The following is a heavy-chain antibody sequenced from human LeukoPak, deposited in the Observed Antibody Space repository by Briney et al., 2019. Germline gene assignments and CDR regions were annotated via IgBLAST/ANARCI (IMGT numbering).Heavy chain of an antibody. D-gene: IGHD3-16*02. CDR1: GGSISSYY. CDR2: IYYSGST. J-gene: IGHJ4*02. CDR3: ARGSMITFGGVIVPFDY. Sequence: KPSETLSLTCTVSGGSISSYYWSWIRQPSGKGLEWIGHIYYSGSTNYNPSLKSRVTISVDTSKNQFSLKLSSVTAADTAVYYCARGSMITFGGVIVPFDYWGQGTLVTVSS. V-gene: IGHV4-59*01.